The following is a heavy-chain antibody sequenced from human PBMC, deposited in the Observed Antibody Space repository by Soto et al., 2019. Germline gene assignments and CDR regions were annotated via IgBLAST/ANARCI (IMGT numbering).Heavy chain of an antibody. CDR1: GFTFSSYG. V-gene: IGHV3-33*01. Sequence: GGSLRLSCAASGFTFSSYGMHWVRQAPGKGLEWVEVIWYDGSNKYYADSVKGRFTISRDNSKNTLYLQMNSLRAEDTAVYYCARDSKAAAGLYDWFDPWGQGTLVTVSS. J-gene: IGHJ5*02. D-gene: IGHD6-13*01. CDR3: ARDSKAAAGLYDWFDP. CDR2: IWYDGSNK.